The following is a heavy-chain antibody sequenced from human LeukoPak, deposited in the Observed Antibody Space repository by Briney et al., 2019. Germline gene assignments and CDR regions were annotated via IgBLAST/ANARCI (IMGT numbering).Heavy chain of an antibody. CDR3: ARAYDFWSGYGSNWFDP. Sequence: GASVKVSCKASGYTFTSYGISWVRQAPGQGLEWMGGIIPIFGTASYAQKFQGRVTITADESTSTAYMELSSLRSKDTAVYYCARAYDFWSGYGSNWFDPWGQGTLVTVSS. CDR2: IIPIFGTA. D-gene: IGHD3-3*01. J-gene: IGHJ5*02. V-gene: IGHV1-69*13. CDR1: GYTFTSYG.